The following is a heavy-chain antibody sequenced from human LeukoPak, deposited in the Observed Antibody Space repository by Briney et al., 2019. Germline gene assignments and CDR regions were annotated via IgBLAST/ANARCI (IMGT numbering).Heavy chain of an antibody. J-gene: IGHJ5*02. CDR2: IYYSGST. CDR3: ARDTSDILTGYYLEHGFDP. D-gene: IGHD3-9*01. CDR1: GGSIGRSSYY. Sequence: SETRSLTCTVSGGSIGRSSYYWGWIRQPPGKGLEWIGNIYYSGSTSYNPSLKSRVTISVDTSKNQFSLKLSSVTAADTAVYYCARDTSDILTGYYLEHGFDPWGQGTLVTVSS. V-gene: IGHV4-39*07.